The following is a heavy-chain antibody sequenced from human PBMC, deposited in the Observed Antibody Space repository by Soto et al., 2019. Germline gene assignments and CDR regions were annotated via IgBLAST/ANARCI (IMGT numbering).Heavy chain of an antibody. CDR1: GYTFTSYD. V-gene: IGHV1-8*01. D-gene: IGHD6-19*01. J-gene: IGHJ5*02. CDR2: MNPSTGNT. Sequence: QVQLVQSGAEVKKPGASVKVSCKASGYTFTSYDIIWVRQATGQGLEWMGWMNPSTGNTDSAEKFQGRLTMNRTTSISTVYMELSSLSFEDTAVYYCARGRIIVAGGFDPWGQGTLVTVSS. CDR3: ARGRIIVAGGFDP.